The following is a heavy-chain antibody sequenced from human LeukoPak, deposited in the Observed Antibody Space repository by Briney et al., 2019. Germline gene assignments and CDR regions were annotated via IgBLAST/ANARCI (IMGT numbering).Heavy chain of an antibody. D-gene: IGHD3-3*01. CDR3: ASGSDFWSGYYPHYYYYMDV. CDR2: MNPNSGNT. CDR1: GYTFTSYD. Sequence: ASVKVSCKVSGYTFTSYDINWVRQATGQGLEWMGWMNPNSGNTGYAQKFQGRVTMTRNTSISTAYMELSSLRSEDTAVYYCASGSDFWSGYYPHYYYYMDVWGKGTTVTVSS. J-gene: IGHJ6*03. V-gene: IGHV1-8*01.